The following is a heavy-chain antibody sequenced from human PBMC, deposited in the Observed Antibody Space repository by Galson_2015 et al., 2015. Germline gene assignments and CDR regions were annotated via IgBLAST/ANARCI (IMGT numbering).Heavy chain of an antibody. J-gene: IGHJ4*02. CDR1: GFTFSSYE. D-gene: IGHD2-2*01. CDR3: ARVVPTAPG. Sequence: SLRLSCAASGFTFSSYEMSWVRQAPGKGLEWVSYISSTGSSLYYADSVKGRFTVSRDNVKNSLYLQMNSLRVEDTAVYYCARVVPTAPGWGQGTLVTVSS. V-gene: IGHV3-48*03. CDR2: ISSTGSSL.